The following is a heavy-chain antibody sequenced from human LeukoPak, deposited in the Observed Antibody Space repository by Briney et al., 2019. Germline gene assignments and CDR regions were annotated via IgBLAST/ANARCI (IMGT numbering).Heavy chain of an antibody. V-gene: IGHV4-38-2*02. CDR1: GYSISSGYY. CDR2: IYHSGST. CDR3: ARVIVGAIGVDY. D-gene: IGHD1-26*01. J-gene: IGHJ4*02. Sequence: SETLSLTCTVSGYSISSGYYWGWIRQPPGKGLEWIGSIYHSGSTYYNPSLKSRVTIPVDTSKNQFSLKLSSVTAADTAVYYCARVIVGAIGVDYWGQGTLVTVSS.